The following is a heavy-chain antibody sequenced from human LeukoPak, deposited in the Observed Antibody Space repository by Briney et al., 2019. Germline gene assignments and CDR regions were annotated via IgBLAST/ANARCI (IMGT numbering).Heavy chain of an antibody. CDR2: TSPTGDIT. Sequence: SETLSLTCAVYGGSFSGNYWTLIRQTPGRGLEWIGETSPTGDITGYNPSLKGRATISVDSSKKQFSLKLTAVTAADTGVYYCARVPDFIARPCDSWGPGTLVTVSS. CDR1: GGSFSGNY. J-gene: IGHJ4*02. CDR3: ARVPDFIARPCDS. V-gene: IGHV4-34*01. D-gene: IGHD2-21*01.